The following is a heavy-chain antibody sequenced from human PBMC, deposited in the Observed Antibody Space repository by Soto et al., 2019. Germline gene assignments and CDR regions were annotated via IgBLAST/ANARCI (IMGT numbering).Heavy chain of an antibody. CDR3: ARDLSKYYSGSGSNSTFDY. CDR1: GFTFSSYS. V-gene: IGHV3-21*01. J-gene: IGHJ4*02. D-gene: IGHD3-10*01. CDR2: ISSSISYI. Sequence: PGRCLRLSCAASGFTFSSYSMNWVRQAPGKGLEWVSSISSSISYIYYADSVKGRFTISRDNAKNSLYLQMNSLRAEDTAVYYCARDLSKYYSGSGSNSTFDYWGPGTPVTFPS.